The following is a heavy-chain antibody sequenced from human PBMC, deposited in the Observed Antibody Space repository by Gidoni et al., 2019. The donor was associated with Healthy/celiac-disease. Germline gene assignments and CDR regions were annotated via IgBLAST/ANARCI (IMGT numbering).Heavy chain of an antibody. CDR3: ARDEYSSSSGLDY. CDR2: IWYDGSNK. V-gene: IGHV3-33*01. Sequence: QVQLVESGGGVVQPGRSLRLSCAASGFTFSSYGMHWVRQAPGKGLEWVAVIWYDGSNKYYADSVKGRFTISRDNSKNTLYLQMNSLRAEDTAVYYCARDEYSSSSGLDYWGQGTLVTVSS. D-gene: IGHD6-6*01. CDR1: GFTFSSYG. J-gene: IGHJ4*02.